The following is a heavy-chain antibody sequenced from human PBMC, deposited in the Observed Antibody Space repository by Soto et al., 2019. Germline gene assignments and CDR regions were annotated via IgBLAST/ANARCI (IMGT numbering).Heavy chain of an antibody. CDR3: FGVMAATLDY. V-gene: IGHV4-39*01. J-gene: IGHJ4*01. D-gene: IGHD2-21*02. CDR2: LYYRGAT. CDR1: VGSIKNTNYH. Sequence: TLSLTCSVSVGSIKNTNYHWGWIRQPPGKGLEWIGTLYYRGATDYNPSLKTRVTISVDTSKNLLSLNLSSVTAADTAVYYCFGVMAATLDYWGQGTLVTVSS.